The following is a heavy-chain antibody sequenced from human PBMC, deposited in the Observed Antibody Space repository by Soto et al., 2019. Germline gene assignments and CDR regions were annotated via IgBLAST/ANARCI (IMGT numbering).Heavy chain of an antibody. Sequence: PGGSLRLSCAASGFTVSSYYMSWVRQAPGKGLEWVSVIYSAGSADFADSVKGRFTISRDNAKNSLYLQMNSLRAEDTAVYYCARDYLVVPHRVIDYWGQGTLVTVSS. D-gene: IGHD2-2*01. CDR2: IYSAGSA. CDR3: ARDYLVVPHRVIDY. J-gene: IGHJ4*02. V-gene: IGHV3-66*01. CDR1: GFTVSSYY.